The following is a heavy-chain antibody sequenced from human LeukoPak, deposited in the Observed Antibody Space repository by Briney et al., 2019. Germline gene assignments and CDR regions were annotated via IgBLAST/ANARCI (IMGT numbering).Heavy chain of an antibody. CDR3: AKGKNVWGSYDY. CDR2: ISSSSSYI. CDR1: GFTFSSYS. Sequence: GGSLRLSCAASGFTFSSYSMNWVRQAPGKGLEWVSSISSSSSYIYYADSVKGRFTISRDNAKNSLYLQMNSLRAEDTAVYYCAKGKNVWGSYDYWGQGTLVTVSS. V-gene: IGHV3-21*04. D-gene: IGHD3-16*01. J-gene: IGHJ4*02.